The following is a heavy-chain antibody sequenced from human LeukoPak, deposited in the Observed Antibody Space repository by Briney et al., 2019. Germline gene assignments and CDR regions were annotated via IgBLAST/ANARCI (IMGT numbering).Heavy chain of an antibody. CDR2: IYHSGST. CDR1: GGSISSSSYY. V-gene: IGHV4-39*07. J-gene: IGHJ4*02. CDR3: AREGSFSYSFHPPFDY. D-gene: IGHD3-10*01. Sequence: SETLSLTCTVSGGSISSSSYYWGWIRQPPGKGLEWIGSIYHSGSTNYNPSLKSRVTISVDKSKNQFSLKLSSVTAADTAVYYCAREGSFSYSFHPPFDYWGQGTLVTVSS.